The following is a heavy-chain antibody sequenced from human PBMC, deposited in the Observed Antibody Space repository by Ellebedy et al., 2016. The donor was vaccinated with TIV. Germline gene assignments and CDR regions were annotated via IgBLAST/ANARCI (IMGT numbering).Heavy chain of an antibody. CDR3: AKGRGGGSDSSAPRYYFDY. D-gene: IGHD3-22*01. CDR2: ISHTGSRT. CDR1: GFTFNSYA. V-gene: IGHV3-23*01. Sequence: GESLKISCAASGFTFNSYAMSWVRQAPGKGLEWVSTISHTGSRTYYANSVEGRFIISRENSKKTLYLQMNSLRAEDTAVYYCAKGRGGGSDSSAPRYYFDYWGLGTLVTVSS. J-gene: IGHJ4*02.